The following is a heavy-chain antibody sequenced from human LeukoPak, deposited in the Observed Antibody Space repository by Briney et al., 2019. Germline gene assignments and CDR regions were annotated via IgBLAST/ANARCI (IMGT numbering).Heavy chain of an antibody. J-gene: IGHJ4*02. CDR1: GSTFSSYG. CDR3: ARDGITMVRGVTVFDY. V-gene: IGHV3-48*04. CDR2: ISSSGSTI. Sequence: GGALRLSCAASGSTFSSYGMHWVRQAPGKGLEWVSYISSSGSTIYYAASVKGRFTISRDNAKNSLYLQMNSLRAEDTAVYYCARDGITMVRGVTVFDYWGQGTLVTVSS. D-gene: IGHD3-10*01.